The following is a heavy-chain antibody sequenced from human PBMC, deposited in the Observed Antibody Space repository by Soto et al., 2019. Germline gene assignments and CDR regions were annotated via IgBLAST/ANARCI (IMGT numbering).Heavy chain of an antibody. J-gene: IGHJ4*02. V-gene: IGHV3-23*01. CDR3: AKDRFGIVGPVDY. CDR1: GRIFSDYA. CDR2: ISGSGDKT. Sequence: PGGSLRLSCAASGRIFSDYAISWVRQAPGKGLECVACISGSGDKTFYADSVKGRFTISRDNSKNTVSLHMNSLRVDDTAVYFCAKDRFGIVGPVDYWGPGTLVTVSS. D-gene: IGHD1-26*01.